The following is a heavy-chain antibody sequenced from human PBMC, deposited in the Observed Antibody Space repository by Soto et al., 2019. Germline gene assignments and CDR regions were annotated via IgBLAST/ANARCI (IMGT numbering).Heavy chain of an antibody. J-gene: IGHJ4*02. CDR3: ARALGDYSGGWYYALGFDY. CDR2: IWYDGSNK. V-gene: IGHV3-33*01. Sequence: QVQLVESGGGVVQPGRSLTLSCAASGFTFSSYGMHWVRQAPGKGLERVAVIWYDGSNKYYADTVKGRFTISRDNSKNTLYLQMNSRRAEDTAVYYCARALGDYSGGWYYALGFDYWGQGTLVTVSS. CDR1: GFTFSSYG. D-gene: IGHD6-19*01.